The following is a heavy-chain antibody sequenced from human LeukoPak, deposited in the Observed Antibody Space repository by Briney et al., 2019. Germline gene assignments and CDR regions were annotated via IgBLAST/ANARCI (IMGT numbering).Heavy chain of an antibody. CDR3: ARVAVGEYNFHH. J-gene: IGHJ4*02. V-gene: IGHV3-74*01. Sequence: GGSLRLSCAASGFTFTNYWMHWVRQAPGKGLVWVSRIDIDGTGTSYADSVKGRFTISRDNAKNTVSLQMNSLRAEDTAVYFCARVAVGEYNFHHWGQGTLVTVSS. D-gene: IGHD6-19*01. CDR2: IDIDGTGT. CDR1: GFTFTNYW.